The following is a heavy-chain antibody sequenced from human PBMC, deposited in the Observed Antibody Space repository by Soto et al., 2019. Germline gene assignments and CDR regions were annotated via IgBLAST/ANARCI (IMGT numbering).Heavy chain of an antibody. V-gene: IGHV3-23*01. Sequence: PGGSLRLSCAASGFTFSSYAMTWVRQAPGKGLEWVSAIGGTGVSTYYADSVKGRFTISRDNAKNTLYLQMNSLRAEDTAVYYCARAVGVPAAMRGYYYYYGMDVWGQGTTVTVSS. CDR1: GFTFSSYA. CDR2: IGGTGVST. J-gene: IGHJ6*02. CDR3: ARAVGVPAAMRGYYYYYGMDV. D-gene: IGHD2-2*01.